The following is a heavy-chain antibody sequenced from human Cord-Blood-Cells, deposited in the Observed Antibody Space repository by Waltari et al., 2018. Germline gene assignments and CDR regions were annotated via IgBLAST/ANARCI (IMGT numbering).Heavy chain of an antibody. CDR1: GFTFSSHA. J-gene: IGHJ4*02. CDR3: HGIAVAGTFDY. V-gene: IGHV3-23*01. Sequence: EVQLLESGGGLVQPGGSLRLSCAASGFTFSSHAMSWVRQAPGKGLEWVSAISGSGGSTYYADSVKGRFTISRDNSKNTLYLQMNGLRAEDTAVYYCHGIAVAGTFDYWGQGTLVTVSS. CDR2: ISGSGGST. D-gene: IGHD6-19*01.